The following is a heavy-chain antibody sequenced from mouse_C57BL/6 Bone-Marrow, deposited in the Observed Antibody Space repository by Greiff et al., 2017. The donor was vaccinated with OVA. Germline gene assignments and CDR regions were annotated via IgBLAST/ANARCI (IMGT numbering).Heavy chain of an antibody. J-gene: IGHJ2*01. D-gene: IGHD2-1*01. CDR2: ISSGGSYT. V-gene: IGHV5-6*01. CDR1: GFTFSSYG. CDR3: ARHLLWYNVGVDY. Sequence: EVKLVESGGDLVKPGGSLKLSCAASGFTFSSYGMSWVRQTPDKRLEWVATISSGGSYTYYPDSVKGRFTITRDNAKNTLYLQMSSLKSEDTAMYYCARHLLWYNVGVDYWGQGTTLTVSS.